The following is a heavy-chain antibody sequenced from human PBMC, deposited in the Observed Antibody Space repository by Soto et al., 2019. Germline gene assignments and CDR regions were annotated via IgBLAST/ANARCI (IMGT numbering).Heavy chain of an antibody. J-gene: IGHJ4*02. Sequence: PGGSLRLSCAASGFTFSSYGMHWVRQAPGKGLEWVAVMSHDGSNKYYADSVKGRFTISRDNSKNTLYLQMNSLRPEDTALYYCAKVKVSGWLRSDFHYWGQGTLVTVSS. CDR2: MSHDGSNK. D-gene: IGHD5-12*01. V-gene: IGHV3-30*18. CDR1: GFTFSSYG. CDR3: AKVKVSGWLRSDFHY.